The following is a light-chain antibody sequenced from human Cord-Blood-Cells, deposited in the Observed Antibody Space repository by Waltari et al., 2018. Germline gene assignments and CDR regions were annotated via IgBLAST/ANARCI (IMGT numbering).Light chain of an antibody. CDR1: QSISSY. CDR2: AAS. J-gene: IGKJ5*01. V-gene: IGKV1-39*01. CDR3: QQSYSTPPMT. Sequence: DIQMTQSPSSLSASVGDRVTITCRASQSISSYLNWYQQKPGKDPKLLIYAASSLQSGVPSRFSGSGSGTDVTITISSLQPEDFAAYYCQQSYSTPPMTFGQGTRLEIK.